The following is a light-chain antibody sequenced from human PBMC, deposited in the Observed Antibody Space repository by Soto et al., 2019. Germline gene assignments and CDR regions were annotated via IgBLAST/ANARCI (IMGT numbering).Light chain of an antibody. CDR2: DAS. J-gene: IGKJ1*01. Sequence: DIQMTQSPSSLSASVGDRVTIICRASQSVSTRLAWYQQKPGKAPKVLIYDASSWAGGVPSRFTGSGSGTEFTLPINSLQPDDFATYYCQQYSVYLTFGQGTKVEIK. CDR3: QQYSVYLT. V-gene: IGKV1-5*02. CDR1: QSVSTR.